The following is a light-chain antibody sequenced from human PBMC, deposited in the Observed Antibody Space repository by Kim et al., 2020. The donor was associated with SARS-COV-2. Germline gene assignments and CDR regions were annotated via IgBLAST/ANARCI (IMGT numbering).Light chain of an antibody. Sequence: SYELTQDPAVSVALGQTVRITCQGDSLRNYYASWYQQKPGQAPVLVFYGKNNRPSGIPDRFSGSISRNTASLTITGTQAEDEADYYCNSRDSSGVVFGGGTKVTVL. CDR2: GKN. CDR3: NSRDSSGVV. CDR1: SLRNYY. J-gene: IGLJ2*01. V-gene: IGLV3-19*01.